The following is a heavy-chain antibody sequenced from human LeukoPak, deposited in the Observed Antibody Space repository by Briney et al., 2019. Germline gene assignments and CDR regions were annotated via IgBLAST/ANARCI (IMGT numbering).Heavy chain of an antibody. CDR1: GYTFTSYD. V-gene: IGHV1-8*01. J-gene: IGHJ4*02. CDR3: ARFPNYDFWSGYYSVDH. CDR2: MNPNSGNT. D-gene: IGHD3-3*01. Sequence: ASVKVSCKASGYTFTSYDINWVRQATGQGLEWMGWMNPNSGNTGYAQKFQGRVTMTRNTSISTAYMELSSLRSEDTAVYYCARFPNYDFWSGYYSVDHWGQGTLVTVSS.